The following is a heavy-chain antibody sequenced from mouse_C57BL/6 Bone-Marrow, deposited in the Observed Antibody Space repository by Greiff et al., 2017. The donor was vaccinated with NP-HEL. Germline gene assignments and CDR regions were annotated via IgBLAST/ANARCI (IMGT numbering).Heavy chain of an antibody. V-gene: IGHV2-2*01. D-gene: IGHD2-2*01. J-gene: IGHJ4*01. CDR3: DRKELSMVTTTGMDD. CDR2: IWSGGST. CDR1: GFSLTSYG. Sequence: QVQLQQSGPGLVQPSQSLSITCTVSGFSLTSYGVHWVRQSPGKGLEWLGVIWSGGSTDSNAAFISRLSISKDNSNSQVFFKMNSRQADDTAIYYCDRKELSMVTTTGMDDWGQGTSVTVSS.